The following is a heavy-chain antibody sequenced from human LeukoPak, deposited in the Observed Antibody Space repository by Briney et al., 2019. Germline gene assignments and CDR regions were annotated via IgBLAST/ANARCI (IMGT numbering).Heavy chain of an antibody. CDR1: GFTFSSYW. J-gene: IGHJ6*02. Sequence: GGSLRLSCAASGFTFSSYWRSWVRQAPGKGLEWVANIKQDGSEKYYVDSVKGRFTISRDNAKNSLYLQMNSLRAEDTAVYYCARDWRITIFGVVGGMDVWGQGTTVTVSS. D-gene: IGHD3-3*01. CDR3: ARDWRITIFGVVGGMDV. V-gene: IGHV3-7*03. CDR2: IKQDGSEK.